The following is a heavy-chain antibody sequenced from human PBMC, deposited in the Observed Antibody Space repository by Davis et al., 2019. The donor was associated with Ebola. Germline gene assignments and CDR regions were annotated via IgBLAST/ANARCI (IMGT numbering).Heavy chain of an antibody. D-gene: IGHD1-26*01. CDR1: GFTFSSYR. J-gene: IGHJ2*01. Sequence: HTGGSLRLSCAASGFTFSSYRMHWVRQVQGTGLVWVSRINTDGGSTDYTDSVKGRFTISRDNAKNSLFLQMNSLRAEDTAVYYCAKVIVGHWNLDLWGRGTLVRVSS. CDR3: AKVIVGHWNLDL. V-gene: IGHV3-74*01. CDR2: INTDGGST.